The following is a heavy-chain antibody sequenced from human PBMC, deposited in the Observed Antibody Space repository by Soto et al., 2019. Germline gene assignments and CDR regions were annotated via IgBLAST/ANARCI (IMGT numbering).Heavy chain of an antibody. CDR2: IYYSGST. D-gene: IGHD3-16*01. CDR3: ARGSYGQKILGMDV. Sequence: SETLSLTCSVSGGSISSSSYYWGWIRQPPGKGLQWIGSIYYSGSTYYNPSLKSRVTISVDTSKNQFSLQLNSVTPEDTAVYYCARGSYGQKILGMDVWGQGTTVTVSS. V-gene: IGHV4-39*01. J-gene: IGHJ6*02. CDR1: GGSISSSSYY.